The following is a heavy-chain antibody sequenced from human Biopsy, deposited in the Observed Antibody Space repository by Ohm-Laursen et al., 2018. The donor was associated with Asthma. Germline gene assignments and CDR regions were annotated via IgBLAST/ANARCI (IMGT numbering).Heavy chain of an antibody. D-gene: IGHD1-26*01. CDR2: ISFDGSNK. Sequence: SLRLSCTASGFTFSNYGMHWVRQAPGKGLEWVTVISFDGSNKNYTDSVKGRFTISRDNSRNTLHLQMNSLRAEDTAVYYCAKDVFPGWELRRGPDYWGQGTLVTVSS. J-gene: IGHJ4*02. V-gene: IGHV3-30*18. CDR3: AKDVFPGWELRRGPDY. CDR1: GFTFSNYG.